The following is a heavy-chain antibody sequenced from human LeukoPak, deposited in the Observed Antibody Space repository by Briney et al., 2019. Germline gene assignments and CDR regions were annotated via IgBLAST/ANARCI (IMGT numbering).Heavy chain of an antibody. D-gene: IGHD3-16*02. CDR1: EFAFSVYE. CDR2: ISSSSSYI. V-gene: IGHV3-21*01. Sequence: GGSLRLSCAASEFAFSVYEMYWVRQAPGKGLEWVSSISSSSSYIYYAVSVKGRFTISRDNAKNSLYLQMNSLRAEDTAVYYCARASMITFGGVIVYWGQGTLVTVSS. J-gene: IGHJ4*02. CDR3: ARASMITFGGVIVY.